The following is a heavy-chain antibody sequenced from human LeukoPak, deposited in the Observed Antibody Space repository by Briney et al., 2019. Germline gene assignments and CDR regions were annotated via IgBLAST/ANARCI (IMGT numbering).Heavy chain of an antibody. Sequence: PGGSLRLSCTDSGFTFGAHWISWVRQAPGKGLEWVANINQDAGDKFYVDSVKGRFTISRDNARKSVYLQIDSLSDEDMGVYYCATDAGYYRFEYWGQGTLVTVSS. D-gene: IGHD2-21*01. V-gene: IGHV3-7*01. CDR3: ATDAGYYRFEY. CDR2: INQDAGDK. J-gene: IGHJ4*02. CDR1: GFTFGAHW.